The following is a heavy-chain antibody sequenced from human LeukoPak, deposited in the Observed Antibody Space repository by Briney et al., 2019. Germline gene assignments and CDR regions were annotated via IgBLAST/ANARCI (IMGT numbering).Heavy chain of an antibody. CDR2: ISGSGGST. CDR1: GFTFSSYA. Sequence: GGSLRLSCAASGFTFSSYAMSWVRQAPGKGLEWVSAISGSGGSTYYADSVKGRFTISRDNSKNTLYLQMNSLRAEDTAVYYCAKLPITMIVVVTHFDYWGQGTLDTVSS. J-gene: IGHJ4*02. D-gene: IGHD3-22*01. CDR3: AKLPITMIVVVTHFDY. V-gene: IGHV3-23*01.